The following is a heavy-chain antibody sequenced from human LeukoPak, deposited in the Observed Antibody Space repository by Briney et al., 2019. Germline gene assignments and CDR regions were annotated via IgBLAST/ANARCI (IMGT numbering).Heavy chain of an antibody. V-gene: IGHV3-48*02. CDR1: GFSFSSYS. D-gene: IGHD1-1*01. CDR3: ARYTWSDRRGALDV. J-gene: IGHJ6*02. CDR2: VSASGAVA. Sequence: GGSLRLSCAASGFSFSSYSMNWVRQAPGKGLEWVSYVSASGAVAYYADSVKGRFTTSRDNARNSLHLQMNSLRDEDTAVYYCARYTWSDRRGALDVWGQGTTVTVSS.